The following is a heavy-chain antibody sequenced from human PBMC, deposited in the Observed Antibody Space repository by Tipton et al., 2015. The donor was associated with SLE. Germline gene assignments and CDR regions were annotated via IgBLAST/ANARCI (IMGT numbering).Heavy chain of an antibody. Sequence: LSLTCTVSGDSISGYYWSWVRQAPGKGLEWVSAISGSGGSTYYADSVKGRFTISRDNSKNTLYLQMNSLRAEDTAVYYCAKSRGTTTVVTPGYWGQGTLVTVSS. V-gene: IGHV3-23*01. J-gene: IGHJ4*02. D-gene: IGHD4-23*01. CDR2: ISGSGGST. CDR3: AKSRGTTTVVTPGY. CDR1: GDSISGYY.